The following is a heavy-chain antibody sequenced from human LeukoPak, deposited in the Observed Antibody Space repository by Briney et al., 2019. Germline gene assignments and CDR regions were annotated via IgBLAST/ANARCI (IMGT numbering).Heavy chain of an antibody. CDR3: ARGLSLPYSSSWFYYYYGMDV. Sequence: ASVKVSCKASGYTFTGYYIHWVRQAPGQGLEWMGWINPISGGTNYAQKFQGRVTMTRDTSISTAYMELSRLRSDDTAVYYCARGLSLPYSSSWFYYYYGMDVWGQGTTVTVSS. V-gene: IGHV1-2*02. CDR1: GYTFTGYY. CDR2: INPISGGT. J-gene: IGHJ6*02. D-gene: IGHD6-13*01.